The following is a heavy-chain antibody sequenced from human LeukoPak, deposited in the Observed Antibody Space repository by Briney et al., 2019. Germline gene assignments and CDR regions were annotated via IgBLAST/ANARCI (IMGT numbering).Heavy chain of an antibody. CDR1: GFTFSSYG. CDR2: ISYDGSNK. D-gene: IGHD3-3*01. Sequence: GGSLRLSCAASGFTFSSYGMHWVRQAPGKGLEWVAVISYDGSNKYYADSVKGRFTISRDNSKNTLYLQMNSLRAEDTAVYHCARDRGSDFWFFDPWGQGTLVTVSS. CDR3: ARDRGSDFWFFDP. V-gene: IGHV3-30*03. J-gene: IGHJ5*02.